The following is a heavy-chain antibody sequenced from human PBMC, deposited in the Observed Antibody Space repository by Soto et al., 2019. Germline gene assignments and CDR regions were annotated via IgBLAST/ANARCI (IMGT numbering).Heavy chain of an antibody. V-gene: IGHV4-4*07. Sequence: PSETLSLTCTVSGGSISSYYWSWIRQPAGKGLEWIGRIYTSGSTNYNPPLKSRVTMSVDTSKNQFSLKLSSVTAADTAVYYCARELREKYDFWSGYYYYGMDVWGQGTTVTVSS. CDR1: GGSISSYY. CDR2: IYTSGST. J-gene: IGHJ6*02. D-gene: IGHD3-3*01. CDR3: ARELREKYDFWSGYYYYGMDV.